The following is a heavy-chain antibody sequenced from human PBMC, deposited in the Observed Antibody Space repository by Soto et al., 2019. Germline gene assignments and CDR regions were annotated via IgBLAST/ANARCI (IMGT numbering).Heavy chain of an antibody. CDR2: IYWDDDK. CDR1: GFSLTTSGVG. V-gene: IGHV2-5*02. D-gene: IGHD5-12*01. Sequence: QITLKESGPTRVRPTQTLTLTCTFSGFSLTTSGVGVGWIRQTPGKALEYLAVIYWDDDKRYSPSLKSRLTTTKATSKNPVVLMMAYMAPVDTATSFCAHRGYMSGSWDQGYFDYWRQGALVSFSS. CDR3: AHRGYMSGSWDQGYFDY. J-gene: IGHJ4*02.